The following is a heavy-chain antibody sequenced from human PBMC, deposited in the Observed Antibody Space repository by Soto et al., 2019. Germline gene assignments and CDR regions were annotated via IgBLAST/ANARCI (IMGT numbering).Heavy chain of an antibody. CDR2: ISAYNGNT. Sequence: ASVKVSCKASGFTFTSYGISWVRQAPGQGLEWMGWISAYNGNTNYAQKLQGRVTMTTDTSTSTAYMELRSLRSDDTAVYYCARDYHGDDAFDIWGQGTMVTVSS. CDR3: ARDYHGDDAFDI. D-gene: IGHD4-17*01. V-gene: IGHV1-18*01. CDR1: GFTFTSYG. J-gene: IGHJ3*02.